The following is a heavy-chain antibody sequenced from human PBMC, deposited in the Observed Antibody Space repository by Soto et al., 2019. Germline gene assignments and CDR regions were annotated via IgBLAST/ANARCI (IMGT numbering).Heavy chain of an antibody. CDR2: INHSGST. CDR1: GGSFSGYY. CDR3: ARYTPTKPPIDD. V-gene: IGHV4-34*01. J-gene: IGHJ4*02. D-gene: IGHD2-15*01. Sequence: SETLSLTCAVYGGSFSGYYWSWIRQPPGKGLEWIGEINHSGSTNYNPSLKSRVTISVDTSKNQFSLKLSSVTAADTAVYYCARYTPTKPPIDDWGKGTLVTGYS.